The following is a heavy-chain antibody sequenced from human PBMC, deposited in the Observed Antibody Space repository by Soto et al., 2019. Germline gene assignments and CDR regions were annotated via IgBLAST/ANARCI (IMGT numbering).Heavy chain of an antibody. CDR1: GGSISSYY. Sequence: QVQLQESGPGLVKPSETLSLTCTVSGGSISSYYWSWIRQPPGKGLEWIGYIYYSGSTNYNPSLKSRVTISVDTSKNQFSLKLSSVTAADTAVYYCARVNALGITMSRYYFDYWGQGTLVTVSS. CDR2: IYYSGST. V-gene: IGHV4-59*01. D-gene: IGHD3-10*02. CDR3: ARVNALGITMSRYYFDY. J-gene: IGHJ4*02.